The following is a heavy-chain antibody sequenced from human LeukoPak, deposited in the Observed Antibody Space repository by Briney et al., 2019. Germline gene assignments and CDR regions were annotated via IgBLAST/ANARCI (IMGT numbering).Heavy chain of an antibody. CDR3: ASTASSYVHFDY. J-gene: IGHJ4*02. CDR1: GGSISSGGYY. Sequence: PSQTLSLTCTVSGGSISSGGYYWSWIRQPPGKGLEWIGYIYHSGSTYYNPSLKSRVTISVDRSKNQFSLKLSSVTAADTAVYYCASTASSYVHFDYWGQGTLVTVSS. CDR2: IYHSGST. D-gene: IGHD3-16*01. V-gene: IGHV4-30-2*01.